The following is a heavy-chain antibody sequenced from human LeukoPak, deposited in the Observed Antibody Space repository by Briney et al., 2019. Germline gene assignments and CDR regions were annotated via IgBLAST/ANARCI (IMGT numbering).Heavy chain of an antibody. Sequence: KPSETLSLTCAVYGGSFSDYYWSWIRQPPGKGLEWIGEINHSGSTNYNPSLKSRVTISVDTSKNQFFLKLSSVTAADTAVYYCARGDPENWFDPWGQGTLVTVSS. J-gene: IGHJ5*02. V-gene: IGHV4-34*01. CDR2: INHSGST. CDR1: GGSFSDYY. CDR3: ARGDPENWFDP.